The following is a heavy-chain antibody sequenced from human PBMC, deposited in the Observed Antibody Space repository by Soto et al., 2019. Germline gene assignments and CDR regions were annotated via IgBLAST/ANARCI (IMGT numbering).Heavy chain of an antibody. J-gene: IGHJ1*01. Sequence: SETLSLTCTVSGDSIRGSSHYRAWNRQPPGKGLEWIGGFYYSGSPYYNPSLKSRVTMSVDTSKNQFSLNLNSVTAADTAVYYCYSNGFWGQGTLVTVSS. CDR1: GDSIRGSSHY. CDR2: FYYSGSP. D-gene: IGHD6-19*01. CDR3: YSNGF. V-gene: IGHV4-39*01.